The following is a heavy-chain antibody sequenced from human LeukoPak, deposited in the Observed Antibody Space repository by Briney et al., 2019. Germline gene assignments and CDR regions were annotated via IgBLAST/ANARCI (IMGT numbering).Heavy chain of an antibody. CDR3: ARDKIVGPTTLDY. Sequence: GGSLRLSCAASGFTFSSYALSWVRQAPGKGLEWISGTSGSGGSTHYVDSVKGRFTISRDKTKNTLYLQMNSLRAEDTAVYYCARDKIVGPTTLDYWGQGTLVTVSS. CDR1: GFTFSSYA. J-gene: IGHJ4*02. CDR2: TSGSGGST. V-gene: IGHV3-23*01. D-gene: IGHD1-26*01.